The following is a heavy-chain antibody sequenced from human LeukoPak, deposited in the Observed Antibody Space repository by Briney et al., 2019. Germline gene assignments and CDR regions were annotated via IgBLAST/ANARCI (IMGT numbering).Heavy chain of an antibody. Sequence: SVKVSCKASGGTFSSYAISWVRQAPGQGLEWMGRIIPILGIANYAQKFQGRVTITADKSTSTAYMELSSLRSEDMAVYYCARGFVAAAGHDYWGQGTLVTVSS. V-gene: IGHV1-69*04. D-gene: IGHD6-13*01. CDR2: IIPILGIA. CDR3: ARGFVAAAGHDY. J-gene: IGHJ4*02. CDR1: GGTFSSYA.